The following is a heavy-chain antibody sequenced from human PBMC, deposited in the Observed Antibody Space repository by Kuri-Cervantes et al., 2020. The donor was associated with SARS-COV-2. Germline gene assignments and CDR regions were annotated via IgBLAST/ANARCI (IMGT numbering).Heavy chain of an antibody. V-gene: IGHV3-9*01. CDR2: ISWTSGSI. CDR3: VKDGEKFFEGDWCLFDY. CDR1: GGSISSGGYS. Sequence: GGSLRLSCAVSGGSISSGGYSWSWVRQAPGKGLEWVSGISWTSGSIGYADSVKGRFTISRDNAKNSLYLQMNSLRAEDTALYYCVKDGEKFFEGDWCLFDYWGQGTLVTVSS. D-gene: IGHD3/OR15-3a*01. J-gene: IGHJ4*02.